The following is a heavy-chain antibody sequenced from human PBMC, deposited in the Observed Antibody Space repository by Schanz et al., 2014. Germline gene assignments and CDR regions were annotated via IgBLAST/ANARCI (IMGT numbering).Heavy chain of an antibody. CDR3: ARLDPYCRSGTCSRAFDF. D-gene: IGHD2-15*01. J-gene: IGHJ4*02. CDR1: GFTFSTHA. CDR2: VSSDGNND. V-gene: IGHV3-30*03. Sequence: VQLLESGGGVVQPGRSLRLSCAASGFTFSTHAMHWVRQAPGKGLEWVALVSSDGNNDYYTDSVKGRFTISRDNSKNTVHLQMNSLRAEDTAVYYCARLDPYCRSGTCSRAFDFWGQGTLVTVSS.